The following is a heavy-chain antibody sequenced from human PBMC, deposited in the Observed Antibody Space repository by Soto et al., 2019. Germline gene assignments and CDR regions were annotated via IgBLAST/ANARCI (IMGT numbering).Heavy chain of an antibody. CDR3: ATNYGSGYRAFDY. CDR2: INPILSMS. J-gene: IGHJ4*02. Sequence: SVKVSCKASGDTFSFYTINWVRQAPGLGLEWMGRINPILSMSNYAQKFQGRVTITADKSTSTAYMELSSLRSEDTAMYYCATNYGSGYRAFDYWGQGALVTSPQ. D-gene: IGHD3-10*01. V-gene: IGHV1-69*02. CDR1: GDTFSFYT.